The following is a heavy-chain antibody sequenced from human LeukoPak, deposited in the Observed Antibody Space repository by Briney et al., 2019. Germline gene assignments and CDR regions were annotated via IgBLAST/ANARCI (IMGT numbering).Heavy chain of an antibody. D-gene: IGHD3-22*01. Sequence: GGSLRLSCAASGFTFSSYAMSWVRQAPGKGLEWVSAISGSGGSTYYADSVKGRFTISRDNSKNTLYLQMNSLRAEDTAVYYCAKDLSDYYDSSGYYPHFDYWAREPWSPSPQ. CDR3: AKDLSDYYDSSGYYPHFDY. CDR1: GFTFSSYA. CDR2: ISGSGGST. V-gene: IGHV3-23*01. J-gene: IGHJ4*02.